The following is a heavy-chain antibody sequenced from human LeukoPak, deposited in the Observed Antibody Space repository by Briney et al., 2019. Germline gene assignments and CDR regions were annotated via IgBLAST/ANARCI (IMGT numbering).Heavy chain of an antibody. V-gene: IGHV4-39*01. CDR1: GGSISSSSYY. D-gene: IGHD6-13*01. J-gene: IGHJ4*02. CDR2: IYYSGST. CDR3: ARHTAAAGFFDY. Sequence: SETLSLTCTVSGGSISSSSYYWGWIRQPPGKGLEWIGSIYYSGSTYDNPSLKSRVTISVDTSKNQFSLRLNSVIAADTAVYYCARHTAAAGFFDYWGQGTLVTVSS.